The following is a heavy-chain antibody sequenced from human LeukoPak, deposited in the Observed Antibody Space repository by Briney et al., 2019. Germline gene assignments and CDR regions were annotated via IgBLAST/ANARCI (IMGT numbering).Heavy chain of an antibody. CDR2: ISYDGSNK. V-gene: IGHV3-30*03. Sequence: GGSLRLSCAASGFTFSSYGMHWVRQAPGKGLEWVAVISYDGSNKYYADSVKGRFTISRDNSKNTLYLQMNSLRAEDTAVYYCATSLGYCSGGSCYYYYYGMDVWGQGTTVTVSS. CDR3: ATSLGYCSGGSCYYYYYGMDV. J-gene: IGHJ6*02. D-gene: IGHD2-15*01. CDR1: GFTFSSYG.